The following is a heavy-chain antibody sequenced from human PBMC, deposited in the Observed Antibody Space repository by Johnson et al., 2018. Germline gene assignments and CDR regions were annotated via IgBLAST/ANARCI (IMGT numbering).Heavy chain of an antibody. J-gene: IGHJ6*04. CDR3: ARALSVAGKRSFDV. D-gene: IGHD6-19*01. Sequence: QVQLVESGAEVKKPGSSVKVSCKASGGTFSSYDINWVRQATGQGLEWMGWMNPNSGNTGYAQKFQGRVTMTRNTSISTAYMELSSLRSEDTAVYYCARALSVAGKRSFDVWGKGTTVTVSS. V-gene: IGHV1-8*02. CDR1: GGTFSSYD. CDR2: MNPNSGNT.